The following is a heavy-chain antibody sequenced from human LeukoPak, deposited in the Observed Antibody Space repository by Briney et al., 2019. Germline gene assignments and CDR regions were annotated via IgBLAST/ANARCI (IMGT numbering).Heavy chain of an antibody. D-gene: IGHD2-2*01. CDR3: ARGPIIDIVIVPAADDYYYMDV. Sequence: ASVKVSCKASGYTFTSYGISWVRQAPGQGLEWMGWISAYNGNTKYPQKLQGRVTVTTDTSTSTAYMELRSLRSDDTAVYYCARGPIIDIVIVPAADDYYYMDVWGKGTTVTVSS. CDR2: ISAYNGNT. CDR1: GYTFTSYG. V-gene: IGHV1-18*01. J-gene: IGHJ6*03.